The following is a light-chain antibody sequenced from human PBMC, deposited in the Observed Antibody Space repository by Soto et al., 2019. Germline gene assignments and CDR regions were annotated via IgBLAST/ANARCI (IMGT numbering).Light chain of an antibody. CDR1: QSVSSN. V-gene: IGKV3-15*01. CDR2: GAS. Sequence: EIVMTQSPATLSVCPGERATLSCRASQSVSSNLAWYHQKPGQAPRLLIYGASTRVTGIPARFSGSGSGTEFTLTISSLQSEDFAVYYWQQYNNWPPGTFGQGTKVEIK. CDR3: QQYNNWPPGT. J-gene: IGKJ1*01.